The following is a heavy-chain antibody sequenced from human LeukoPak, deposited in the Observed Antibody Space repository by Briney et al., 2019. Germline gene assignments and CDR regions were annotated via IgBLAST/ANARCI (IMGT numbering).Heavy chain of an antibody. V-gene: IGHV3-7*05. CDR3: AREVTMIVVVDNYFDY. CDR1: GFTFSSYW. D-gene: IGHD3-22*01. Sequence: PGGSLRLSCAASGFTFSSYWMSWVRQAPGKGLEWVANIKQDGSEKYYVDSVKGRFTISRDNAKNSPYLQMNSLRAEDTAVYYCAREVTMIVVVDNYFDYWGQGTLVTVSS. CDR2: IKQDGSEK. J-gene: IGHJ4*02.